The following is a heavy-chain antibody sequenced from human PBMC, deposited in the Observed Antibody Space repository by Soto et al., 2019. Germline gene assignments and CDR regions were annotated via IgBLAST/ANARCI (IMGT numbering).Heavy chain of an antibody. D-gene: IGHD3-3*01. J-gene: IGHJ5*02. V-gene: IGHV1-18*01. CDR3: ARDSRFLGWFVADLNWFDP. CDR2: ISAYTGNT. CDR1: GYTFTSYG. Sequence: ASVKVSCKASGYTFTSYGISWVRQAPGQGLEWMGWISAYTGNTNYEQKLQGRVTMTKDTSTSTAYLEMRSLRSGYAAWYYCARDSRFLGWFVADLNWFDPLGQLTLV.